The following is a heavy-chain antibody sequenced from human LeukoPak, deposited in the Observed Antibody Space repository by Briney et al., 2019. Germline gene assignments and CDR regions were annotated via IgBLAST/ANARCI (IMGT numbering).Heavy chain of an antibody. CDR2: ISSSSSYI. Sequence: GGSLTLSCAASGFTFSSYSMNWVRQAPGKGLEWVSSISSSSSYIYYADSVKGRFTISRDNAKNSLYLQMNSLRAEDTAVYYCARDVLYYYGSGSSAGWFDPWGQGTLVTVSS. J-gene: IGHJ5*02. V-gene: IGHV3-21*01. CDR3: ARDVLYYYGSGSSAGWFDP. CDR1: GFTFSSYS. D-gene: IGHD3-10*01.